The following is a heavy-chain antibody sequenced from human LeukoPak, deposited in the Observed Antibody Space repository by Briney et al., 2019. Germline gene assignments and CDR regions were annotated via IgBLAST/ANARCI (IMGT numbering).Heavy chain of an antibody. CDR2: ISSSGSTI. J-gene: IGHJ4*02. V-gene: IGHV3-48*03. CDR3: ARDRGKRGFDY. CDR1: GFTFSSYE. Sequence: GGSLRLSCAASGFTFSSYEMNWVRQAPGKGLEWVSYISSSGSTIYYADSVKGRFTISRDNAKNSLYLQMNSLRAEDTAVYYCARDRGKRGFDYWGQGTLVTVSS.